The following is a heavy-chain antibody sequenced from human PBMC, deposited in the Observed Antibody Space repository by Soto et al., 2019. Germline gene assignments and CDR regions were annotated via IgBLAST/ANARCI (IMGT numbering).Heavy chain of an antibody. CDR1: GLAFPIDD. V-gene: IGHV1-8*01. D-gene: IGHD3-16*02. CDR2: MNPSGRNT. Sequence: QVQLVQSGAEVKKPGASVQVSCKASGLAFPIDDIIWVRQTIGQGLEFMGWMNPSGRNTGYVQKFQGRATFTRNTPTSTAYMDLSGLRSEDTAVYYCARYRTKVPVAFDVWGQGTMVTVSS. CDR3: ARYRTKVPVAFDV. J-gene: IGHJ3*01.